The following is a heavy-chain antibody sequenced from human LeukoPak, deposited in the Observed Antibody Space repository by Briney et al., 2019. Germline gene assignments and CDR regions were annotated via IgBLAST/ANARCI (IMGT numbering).Heavy chain of an antibody. D-gene: IGHD3-22*01. CDR1: GFTFSSYS. CDR3: ARDRNPDYYDSTLIWFDP. V-gene: IGHV3-21*01. Sequence: GGSLRLSCAASGFTFSSYSMNWVRQAPGKGLEWVSSISSSSSYIYYADSVKGRFTISRDNAKNSLYLQMNSLRAEDTAVYCCARDRNPDYYDSTLIWFDPWGQGTLVTVSS. J-gene: IGHJ5*02. CDR2: ISSSSSYI.